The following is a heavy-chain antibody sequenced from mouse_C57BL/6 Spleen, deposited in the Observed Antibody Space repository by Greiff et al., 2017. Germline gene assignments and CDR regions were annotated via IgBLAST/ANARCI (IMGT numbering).Heavy chain of an antibody. D-gene: IGHD2-4*01. CDR3: ARGNYEGAWFAY. CDR1: GYSFTGYY. CDR2: INPSTGGT. J-gene: IGHJ3*01. V-gene: IGHV1-42*01. Sequence: EVKLMESGPELVKPGASVKISCKASGYSFTGYYMNWVKQSPEKSLEWIGEINPSTGGTTYNQKFKAKATLTVDKSSSTAYMQLKSLTSEDSAVYYCARGNYEGAWFAYWGQGTLVTVSA.